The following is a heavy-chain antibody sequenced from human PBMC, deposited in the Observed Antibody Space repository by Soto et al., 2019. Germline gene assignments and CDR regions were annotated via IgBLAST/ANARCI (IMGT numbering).Heavy chain of an antibody. J-gene: IGHJ3*01. D-gene: IGHD6-25*01. Sequence: QVQLVESGGGVVQPGRSLRLSCAASGFTFNNYGMQWVRQAPGKGLEWVATISNDGRDKYYAYTVRGRFTISRDNSKXTVYQKMNSLXXEDTAVYYCTKDQGIAASHGIDWGQGTMVTVSS. CDR2: ISNDGRDK. CDR1: GFTFNNYG. V-gene: IGHV3-30*18. CDR3: TKDQGIAASHGID.